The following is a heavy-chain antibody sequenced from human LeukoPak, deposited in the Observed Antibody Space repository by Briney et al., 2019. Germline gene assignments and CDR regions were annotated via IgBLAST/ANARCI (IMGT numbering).Heavy chain of an antibody. CDR3: ARPRPWNGQLWSTGLDY. CDR1: GFTFSSYA. J-gene: IGHJ4*02. D-gene: IGHD5-18*01. V-gene: IGHV3-64*01. CDR2: ISSNGGST. Sequence: GGSLRLSCAASGFTFSSYAMHWVRQAPRKGLEYVSAISSNGGSTYYANSVKGRFTISRDNSKNTLYLQMGSLRAEDLAVYYCARPRPWNGQLWSTGLDYWGQGTLVTVSS.